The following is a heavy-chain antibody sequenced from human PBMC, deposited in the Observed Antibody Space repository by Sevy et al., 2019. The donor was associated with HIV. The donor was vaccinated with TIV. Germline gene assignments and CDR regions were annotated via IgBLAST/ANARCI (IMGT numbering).Heavy chain of an antibody. CDR1: GGSLITTNYY. Sequence: SGTLSLTCSVSGGSLITTNYYWAWLRQSPGKGLEWIASIYYSGSTYYNPSLKARVTVSVDTSRSQFSLILNSVTAADTSVYYCAAHEGVTISEARFDPWGQGTLVTVSS. V-gene: IGHV4-39*01. J-gene: IGHJ5*02. D-gene: IGHD1-1*01. CDR3: AAHEGVTISEARFDP. CDR2: IYYSGST.